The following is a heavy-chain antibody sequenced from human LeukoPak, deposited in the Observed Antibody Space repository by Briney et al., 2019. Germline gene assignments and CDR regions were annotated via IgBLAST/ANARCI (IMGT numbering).Heavy chain of an antibody. V-gene: IGHV4-59*01. J-gene: IGHJ6*02. CDR2: IYHSGST. Sequence: SETLSLTCTVSGGSISSYYWNWIRQPPEKGLEWIGYIYHSGSTNHNPSLKSRVTISVDMSKNQFSLKLSSVTAADTAVYYCARDTRTVDGMDVWGQGTTVIVSS. CDR3: ARDTRTVDGMDV. CDR1: GGSISSYY. D-gene: IGHD2-2*01.